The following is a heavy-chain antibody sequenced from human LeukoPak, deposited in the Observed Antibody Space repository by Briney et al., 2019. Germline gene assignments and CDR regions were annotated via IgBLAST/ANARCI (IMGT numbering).Heavy chain of an antibody. CDR1: GFTFSSYS. CDR2: ISSSSSYI. V-gene: IGHV3-21*01. CDR3: ARDGEYCSSTSCYISMDV. Sequence: GGSLRLSCAASGFTFSSYSMNWVRQAPGKGLEWVSSISSSSSYIYYADSVKGRFTISRDNAKNSLYLQMNSLRAEDTAVYYCARDGEYCSSTSCYISMDVWGQGTTVTVSS. J-gene: IGHJ6*02. D-gene: IGHD2-2*02.